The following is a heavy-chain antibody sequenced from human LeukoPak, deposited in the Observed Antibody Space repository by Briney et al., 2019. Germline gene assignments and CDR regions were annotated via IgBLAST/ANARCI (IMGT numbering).Heavy chain of an antibody. CDR2: ISSSGSTI. CDR3: ARDPEMATNLYYFDY. J-gene: IGHJ4*02. Sequence: GGSLRLSCAASGFTFSDYYMSWIRQAPGKGLEWVSYISSSGSTIYYADSVKGRFTISRDNAKNSLYLQMNSLRAEDTAVYYYARDPEMATNLYYFDYWGQGTLVTVSS. D-gene: IGHD5-24*01. CDR1: GFTFSDYY. V-gene: IGHV3-11*01.